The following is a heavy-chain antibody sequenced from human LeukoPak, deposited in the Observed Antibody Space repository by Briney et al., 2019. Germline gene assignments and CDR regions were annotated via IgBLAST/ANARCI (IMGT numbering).Heavy chain of an antibody. Sequence: ASVKVSCKASGGTFSSYAISWVRQAPGQGLEWMGGIIPIFGTANYAQKFQGRVTITADESTSTAYMELSSLRSEDTAVYYCASANSFYSSSWWKDYWGQGTLVTVSS. J-gene: IGHJ4*02. CDR2: IIPIFGTA. CDR1: GGTFSSYA. V-gene: IGHV1-69*13. CDR3: ASANSFYSSSWWKDY. D-gene: IGHD6-13*01.